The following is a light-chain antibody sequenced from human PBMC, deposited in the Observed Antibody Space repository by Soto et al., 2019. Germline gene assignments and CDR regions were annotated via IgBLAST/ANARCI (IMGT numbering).Light chain of an antibody. Sequence: QSVLTQPPSASGTPGQRVTISCSGSNSNIGSNTVNWYQQLPGTAPKLLIYSNNQRPSGVPGRFSDSKSGTSASLAISGLQSEDKADYYCASWDDSLNGVVFGGGTQLTVL. J-gene: IGLJ2*01. CDR1: NSNIGSNT. V-gene: IGLV1-44*01. CDR3: ASWDDSLNGVV. CDR2: SNN.